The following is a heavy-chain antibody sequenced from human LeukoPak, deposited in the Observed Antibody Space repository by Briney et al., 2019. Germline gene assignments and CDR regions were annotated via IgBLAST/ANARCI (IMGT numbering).Heavy chain of an antibody. CDR1: GFTVSSNY. CDR2: IYSGGST. Sequence: GESLRLSCAASGFTVSSNYMIWVRQAPGKGVEWVSVIYSGGSTYYADSVKGRFTISRDNSKNTLYLQMNSLRADDTAVYYCARVAAAGPFDYWGQGTLVTVSS. CDR3: ARVAAAGPFDY. V-gene: IGHV3-66*01. D-gene: IGHD6-13*01. J-gene: IGHJ4*02.